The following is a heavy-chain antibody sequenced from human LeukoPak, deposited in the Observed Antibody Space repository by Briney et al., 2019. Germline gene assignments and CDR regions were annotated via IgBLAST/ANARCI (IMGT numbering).Heavy chain of an antibody. J-gene: IGHJ4*02. V-gene: IGHV3-21*01. CDR3: ARNDYGDYGFDY. Sequence: NPGGSLRLSCASSGFTFSTHSMSWVRQAPGKGLEWVSYTSRSASSIYYADSVKGRFTTSRDNAKNSLYLQMNSLRAEDTAIYFCARNDYGDYGFDYWGQGTLVTVSS. CDR2: TSRSASSI. CDR1: GFTFSTHS. D-gene: IGHD4-17*01.